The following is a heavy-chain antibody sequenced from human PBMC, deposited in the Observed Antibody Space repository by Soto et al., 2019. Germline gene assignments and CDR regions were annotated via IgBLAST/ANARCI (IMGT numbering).Heavy chain of an antibody. V-gene: IGHV3-30*18. CDR2: ISYDGSNK. D-gene: IGHD4-4*01. J-gene: IGHJ6*02. CDR3: AKDYSHHPPFYYGMDV. CDR1: GFTFSSYG. Sequence: PGGSLRLSCAASGFTFSSYGMHWVRQAPGKGLEWLSLISYDGSNKYYSDSVKGRFTISRDNSMNTLYLQMNSLRAEDTAVFYCAKDYSHHPPFYYGMDVWGQGTTVTVSS.